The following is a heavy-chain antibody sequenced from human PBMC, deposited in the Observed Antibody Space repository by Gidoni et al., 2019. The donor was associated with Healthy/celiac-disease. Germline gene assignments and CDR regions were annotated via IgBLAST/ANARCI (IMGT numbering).Heavy chain of an antibody. V-gene: IGHV3-15*01. CDR1: GFTFSNAW. J-gene: IGHJ3*02. CDR2: IKSKTDGGTT. Sequence: EVQLVESGGGLVKPGGSLRLSCAASGFTFSNAWMSWVRQAPGKGLEWVGRIKSKTDGGTTDYAAPVKGRFTISRDDSKNTLYLQMNSLKTEDTAVYYCTTHVSGSYWEGVDAFDIWGQGTMVTVSS. CDR3: TTHVSGSYWEGVDAFDI. D-gene: IGHD1-26*01.